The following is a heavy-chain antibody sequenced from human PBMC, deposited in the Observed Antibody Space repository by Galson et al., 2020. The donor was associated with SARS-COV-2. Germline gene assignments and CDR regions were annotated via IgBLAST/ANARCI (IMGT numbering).Heavy chain of an antibody. J-gene: IGHJ6*02. CDR2: IHHRRRT. D-gene: IGHD1-1*01. V-gene: IGHV4-31*03. CDR1: GASISSVGYY. Sequence: SETLSLTCTVSGASISSVGYYWNWILQHPWKGLDWIAYIHHRRRTQSSPSLKSRVLTSIHKAKNQFSLKLRFVTAADTAVYYCARQLSQGVDYGLDVWGQGTSVTVSS. CDR3: ARQLSQGVDYGLDV.